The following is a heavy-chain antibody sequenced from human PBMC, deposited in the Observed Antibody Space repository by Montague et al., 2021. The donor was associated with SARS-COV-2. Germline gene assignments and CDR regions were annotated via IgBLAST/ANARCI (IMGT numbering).Heavy chain of an antibody. D-gene: IGHD1-14*01. CDR2: FYSVGST. V-gene: IGHV4-59*02. J-gene: IGHJ3*02. CDR3: ARETMTADASDI. CDR1: GASVGSSD. Sequence: SETLSLTCTVSGASVGSSDWGWIRQSPGKGLEWIGYFYSVGSTDYNPSLKSRATMLRDTSKNQFSLKVRSVTAADTAVYYCARETMTADASDIWGQGTMVTVSS.